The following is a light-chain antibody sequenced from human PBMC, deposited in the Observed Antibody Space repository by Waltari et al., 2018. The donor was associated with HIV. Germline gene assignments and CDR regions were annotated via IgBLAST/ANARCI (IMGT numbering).Light chain of an antibody. V-gene: IGKV3-15*01. CDR3: QQYNNWPPMYT. CDR2: GAS. CDR1: QSIGSD. J-gene: IGKJ2*01. Sequence: EIVMTQSPATLSVSPGERATLSCRASQSIGSDLAWYQQKPGQAPRLLIYGASTRATGIPARFSGSGSGTECTLTISSLQSEDFAVYSCQQYNNWPPMYTFGQGTKLEIK.